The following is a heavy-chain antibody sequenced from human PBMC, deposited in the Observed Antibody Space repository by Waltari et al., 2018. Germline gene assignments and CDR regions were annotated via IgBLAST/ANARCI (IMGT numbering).Heavy chain of an antibody. D-gene: IGHD2-15*01. Sequence: EVQLLESGGGLVQPGGSLSLSCVVSGSTFGPSWMSWVRHSPGKGLEWVANIKQNGREKSYVDSVKGRFIISRDDAQNSLYLQLNSLRAEDTAVYYCARRRGGGYWYFDLWGRGTLVTVSS. J-gene: IGHJ2*01. CDR1: GSTFGPSW. CDR2: IKQNGREK. CDR3: ARRRGGGYWYFDL. V-gene: IGHV3-7*01.